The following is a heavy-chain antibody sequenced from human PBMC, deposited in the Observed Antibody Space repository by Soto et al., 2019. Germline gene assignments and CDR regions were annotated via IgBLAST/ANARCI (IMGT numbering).Heavy chain of an antibody. CDR2: IDPSDSYT. CDR1: GYSFTSYW. J-gene: IGHJ4*02. Sequence: PGESLKISCKGSGYSFTSYWISWVRQMPGKGLEWMGRIDPSDSYTNYSPSFQGHVTISADKSISTAYLQWSSLKASDTAMYYCARGYNWNDVSSSAYWGQGTLVTAPQ. V-gene: IGHV5-10-1*01. D-gene: IGHD1-1*01. CDR3: ARGYNWNDVSSSAY.